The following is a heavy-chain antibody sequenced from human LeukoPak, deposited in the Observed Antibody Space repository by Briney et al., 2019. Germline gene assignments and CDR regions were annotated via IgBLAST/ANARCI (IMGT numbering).Heavy chain of an antibody. CDR1: GYTFTSYD. V-gene: IGHV1-8*01. Sequence: ASVKFSCKASGYTFTSYDINWVRQATGQGLEWMGWMNPNSGNTGYAQKFQGRVTMTRNTSISTAYMELSSLRSEDTAVYYCARESMTTVTNNFDYWGQGTLVTVSS. D-gene: IGHD4-17*01. CDR3: ARESMTTVTNNFDY. J-gene: IGHJ4*02. CDR2: MNPNSGNT.